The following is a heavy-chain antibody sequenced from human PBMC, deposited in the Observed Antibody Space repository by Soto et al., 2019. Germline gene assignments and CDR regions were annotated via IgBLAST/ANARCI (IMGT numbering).Heavy chain of an antibody. CDR3: AKVRTTSGRTVRFDP. Sequence: EQLLESGGGLVQPGGSLRLACAASGFTFSSYAMSWVRQAPGKGLEWVSSIGLATGNTYYADSAKGRFTISRDNSKNTLYLQMNSLRAEDTALYYCAKVRTTSGRTVRFDPWGQGTLVTVSS. CDR2: IGLATGNT. V-gene: IGHV3-23*01. CDR1: GFTFSSYA. J-gene: IGHJ5*02. D-gene: IGHD1-1*01.